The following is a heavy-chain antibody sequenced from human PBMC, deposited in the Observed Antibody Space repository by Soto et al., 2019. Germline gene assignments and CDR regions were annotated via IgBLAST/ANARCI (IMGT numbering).Heavy chain of an antibody. CDR2: ISYDGSNK. CDR3: ARDELTYSYGPEINGYFGL. CDR1: GFTFSRYA. V-gene: IGHV3-30-3*01. Sequence: QEQLVESGGGVVQPGRSLRLSCAASGFTFSRYAMHWVRQAPGKGLEWVAVISYDGSNKYYADSVKGPFTISRDNSNNRLYREMNSRRGDDTAVYYGARDELTYSYGPEINGYFGLWGRGTLVTVSS. J-gene: IGHJ2*01. D-gene: IGHD3-16*02.